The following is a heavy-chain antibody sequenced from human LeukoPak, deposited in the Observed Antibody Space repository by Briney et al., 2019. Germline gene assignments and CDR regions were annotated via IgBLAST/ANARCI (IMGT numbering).Heavy chain of an antibody. CDR3: ARDRLVRQWYLDF. Sequence: PSETLSLTCTVSGGSISSSSYYWGWIRQPPGKGLEWIGYIYYSGSTNYNPSLTSRVTMSIDTSMNQFSLKLSSVTAADTAVYYCARDRLVRQWYLDFWGRGTLVTVSS. CDR2: IYYSGST. J-gene: IGHJ2*01. CDR1: GGSISSSSYY. D-gene: IGHD3-9*01. V-gene: IGHV4-61*05.